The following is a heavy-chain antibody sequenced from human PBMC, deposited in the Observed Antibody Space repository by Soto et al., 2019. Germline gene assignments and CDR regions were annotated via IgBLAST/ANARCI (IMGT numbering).Heavy chain of an antibody. V-gene: IGHV3-23*01. J-gene: IGHJ6*03. Sequence: GGSLRLSCAASGFTFSSYAMSWVRQAPGKGLEWVSAISGSGGSTYYADSVKGRFTISRDNSKNTLYLQMNSLRAEDTAVYYCAKAPHCSSTSCPYYYYYMDVWGKGTTVTAP. D-gene: IGHD2-2*01. CDR3: AKAPHCSSTSCPYYYYYMDV. CDR2: ISGSGGST. CDR1: GFTFSSYA.